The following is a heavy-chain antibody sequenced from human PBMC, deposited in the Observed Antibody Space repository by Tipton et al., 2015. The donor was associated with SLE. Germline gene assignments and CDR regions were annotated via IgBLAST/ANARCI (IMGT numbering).Heavy chain of an antibody. CDR3: AKDHSGWDPTYYFDY. CDR1: GFIFSTYA. CDR2: ISGSGDYT. D-gene: IGHD3-22*01. J-gene: IGHJ4*02. V-gene: IGHV3-23*01. Sequence: SLRLSCAASGFIFSTYAINWVRQAPGKGLEWVSGISGSGDYTYYADSVKGRFTISRDNSKNTVYLQMNSLRAEDTAVYYCAKDHSGWDPTYYFDYWGQGSLVTVSS.